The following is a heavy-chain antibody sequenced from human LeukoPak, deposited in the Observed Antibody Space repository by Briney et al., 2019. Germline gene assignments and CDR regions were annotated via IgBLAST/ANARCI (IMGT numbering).Heavy chain of an antibody. Sequence: PGGSLRLSCAASGFTVSSNYMSWVRQAPRKGLEWVSSISSSSSYIYYADSVKGRFTISRDNAKNSLYLQMNSLRAEDTAVYYCAREYSVPKQNRFGELIVWGQGTLVTVSS. CDR2: ISSSSSYI. V-gene: IGHV3-21*01. J-gene: IGHJ4*02. D-gene: IGHD3-10*01. CDR1: GFTVSSNY. CDR3: AREYSVPKQNRFGELIV.